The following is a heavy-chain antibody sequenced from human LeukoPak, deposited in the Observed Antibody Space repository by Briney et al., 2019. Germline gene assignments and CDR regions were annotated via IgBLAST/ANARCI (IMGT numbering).Heavy chain of an antibody. D-gene: IGHD3-3*02. CDR3: ARDLAIRGYYYYYYMDV. J-gene: IGHJ6*03. V-gene: IGHV1-18*01. CDR2: ISAYNGNT. CDR1: GYTFTSYG. Sequence: WASVKVSCKASGYTFTSYGISWVRQAPGQGLEWMGWISAYNGNTNYAQKLQGRVTMTTDTSTSTAYMELRSLRSDDTAVYYCARDLAIRGYYYYYYMDVWGKGTTVTVSS.